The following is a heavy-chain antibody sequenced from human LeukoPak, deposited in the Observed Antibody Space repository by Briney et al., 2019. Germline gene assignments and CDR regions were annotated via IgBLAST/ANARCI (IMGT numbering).Heavy chain of an antibody. CDR3: ARQVGSSRIDY. D-gene: IGHD1-26*01. J-gene: IGHJ4*02. Sequence: PSETLSLTCTVSGGSITTYYWSWIRQSPGRGLEWIGYIYPGGTTSYNPSLTSQVTMSLDRSRSQFSLKLSSVTAADTAVYYCARQVGSSRIDYWGQGTLVTVSS. CDR1: GGSITTYY. CDR2: IYPGGTT. V-gene: IGHV4-59*08.